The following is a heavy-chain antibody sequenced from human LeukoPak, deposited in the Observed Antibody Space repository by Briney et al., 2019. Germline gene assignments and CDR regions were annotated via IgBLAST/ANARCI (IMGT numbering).Heavy chain of an antibody. CDR3: ASGYPGIAAAGTGY. V-gene: IGHV4-39*01. J-gene: IGHJ4*02. CDR1: GGSISISSYC. CDR2: IYYSGSI. D-gene: IGHD6-13*01. Sequence: SESLSLTCTVSGGSISISSYCWGWIRQPPWKGREWFGRIYYSGSIYYHSALSSRVTISVDTSKNEFSLKLSSVTAADAAVYYCASGYPGIAAAGTGYWGQGTLVTVSS.